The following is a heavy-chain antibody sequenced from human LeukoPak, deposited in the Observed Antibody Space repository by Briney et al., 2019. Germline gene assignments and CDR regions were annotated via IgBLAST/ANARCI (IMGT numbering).Heavy chain of an antibody. Sequence: SETLSLTCTVSNVSISSGSHYWNWIRQPAGKGLEWIGRIYAGGRSNYNPSLRSRVTISVDTSKNQFSLKLSSVTAADTAVYYCARTTTEGGVDYWGQGTLVTVSS. J-gene: IGHJ4*02. CDR3: ARTTTEGGVDY. V-gene: IGHV4-61*02. D-gene: IGHD4-11*01. CDR1: NVSISSGSHY. CDR2: IYAGGRS.